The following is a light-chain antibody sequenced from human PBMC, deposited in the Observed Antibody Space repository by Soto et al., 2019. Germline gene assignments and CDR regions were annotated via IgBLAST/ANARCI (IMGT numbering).Light chain of an antibody. Sequence: VIWMTPSPSLLSASTGDRVTISCLMSQGISRYLAWYQQKPGKAPKLLIYAASSLQSGVPSRFSGSGSGTDFTLTLSCLRSEDFATYYCQKYYSYPLTFGGGNTGAIK. J-gene: IGKJ4*01. CDR3: QKYYSYPLT. CDR1: QGISRY. V-gene: IGKV1D-8*03. CDR2: AAS.